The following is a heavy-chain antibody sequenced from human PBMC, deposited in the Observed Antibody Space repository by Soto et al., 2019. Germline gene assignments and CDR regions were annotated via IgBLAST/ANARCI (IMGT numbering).Heavy chain of an antibody. CDR1: GFTFSSYA. Sequence: EVQLLESGGGLVQPGGSQRLSCAASGFTFSSYAMSWVRQGPGKGLEWVTLISGSGGVTDYADSVKGRCTVSRDNSKNTMYLELNSLSAGGTAIYYCAKIHSGSSEDAFDVWCQGTVVTVSS. J-gene: IGHJ3*01. V-gene: IGHV3-23*01. CDR3: AKIHSGSSEDAFDV. CDR2: ISGSGGVT. D-gene: IGHD6-19*01.